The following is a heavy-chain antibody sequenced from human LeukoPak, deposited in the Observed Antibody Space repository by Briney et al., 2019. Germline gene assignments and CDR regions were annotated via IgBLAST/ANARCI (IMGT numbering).Heavy chain of an antibody. CDR3: AKVGGSGGPYFDY. J-gene: IGHJ4*02. CDR1: GFTFSSYW. Sequence: GGSLRLSCAASGFTFSSYWMHWVRQVPGKGLVWVARINPGGSSITYADSVKGRFTISRDNSKNTLYLQMNSLRAEDTAVYYCAKVGGSGGPYFDYWGQGTLVTVPS. V-gene: IGHV3-74*01. D-gene: IGHD3-10*01. CDR2: INPGGSSI.